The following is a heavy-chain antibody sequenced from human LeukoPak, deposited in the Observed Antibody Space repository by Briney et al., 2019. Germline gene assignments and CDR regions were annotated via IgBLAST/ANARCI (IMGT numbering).Heavy chain of an antibody. V-gene: IGHV4-4*07. CDR3: ARDPPNYDYVWGSYRSGAFDI. Sequence: SETLSLTCTVSGGSISSYYWSWIRQPAGKGLEWIGRIYTSGSTNYNPSLKSRVTMSVDTSKNQFSLKLRSVTAADTAVYYCARDPPNYDYVWGSYRSGAFDIWGQGTMVTVSS. J-gene: IGHJ3*02. CDR2: IYTSGST. CDR1: GGSISSYY. D-gene: IGHD3-16*02.